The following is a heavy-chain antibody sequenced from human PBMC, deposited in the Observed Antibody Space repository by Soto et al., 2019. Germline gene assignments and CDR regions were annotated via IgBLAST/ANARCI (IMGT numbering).Heavy chain of an antibody. CDR2: IHSSGSI. CDR3: ARDLDGLHDDNSGPYPRPG. V-gene: IGHV4-30-4*01. J-gene: IGHJ1*01. CDR1: GGSISSYDYY. Sequence: SEALSLTCTVSGGSISSYDYYWIWIRQSPWMGLDWIGYIHSSGSIYYNPSLKSRATMSIDTARNQFSLKVSSVTVADTAVYYCARDLDGLHDDNSGPYPRPGWGQGTLVTVSS. D-gene: IGHD3-22*01.